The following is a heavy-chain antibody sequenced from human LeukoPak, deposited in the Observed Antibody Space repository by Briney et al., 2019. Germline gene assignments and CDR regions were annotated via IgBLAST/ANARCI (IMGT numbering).Heavy chain of an antibody. D-gene: IGHD3-16*01. CDR1: GGSFSGYY. CDR2: INHSGST. J-gene: IGHJ3*01. Sequence: PSETLSLTCAVYGGSFSGYYWSWIRQPPGKGLEWIGEINHSGSTNYNPSLKSRVTISVDTSKNQLSLKLSSVTAADTAVYYCARRWVYDKRAFDAWGQGTMVTVSS. CDR3: ARRWVYDKRAFDA. V-gene: IGHV4-34*01.